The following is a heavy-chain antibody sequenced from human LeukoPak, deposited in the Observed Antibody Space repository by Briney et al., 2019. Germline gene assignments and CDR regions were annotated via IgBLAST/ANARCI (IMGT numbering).Heavy chain of an antibody. D-gene: IGHD5-12*01. V-gene: IGHV3-48*02. J-gene: IGHJ4*02. CDR2: ISSSSSTI. CDR1: GFTFSIYA. CDR3: ARDWGYNFDY. Sequence: PGGSLRLSCTASGFTFSIYAMGWVRQAPGKGLGWVSYISSSSSTIFYADSVKGRFTISRDNAKNSLYLQMNSLRDADTAMYYCARDWGYNFDYWGQGTLVTVSS.